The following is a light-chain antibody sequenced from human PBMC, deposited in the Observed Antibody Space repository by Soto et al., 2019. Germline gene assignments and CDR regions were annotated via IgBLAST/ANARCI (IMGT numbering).Light chain of an antibody. CDR2: STN. CDR3: MLYMGSGTVV. CDR1: SASVSTSYY. Sequence: QTVVTQEPSFSVSPGGTVTLTCGLTSASVSTSYYPSWYQQTPGQAPRTLIYSTNTRSSGVPDRFSGSILGNKAALTITGAQADDESDYYCMLYMGSGTVVFGGGTKLTVL. J-gene: IGLJ2*01. V-gene: IGLV8-61*01.